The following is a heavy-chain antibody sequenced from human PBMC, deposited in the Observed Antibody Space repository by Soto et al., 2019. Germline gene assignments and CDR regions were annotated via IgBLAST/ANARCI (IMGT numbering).Heavy chain of an antibody. CDR2: LNAGNSNR. CDR3: ARGYDFVWGSYRSDAFDI. V-gene: IGHV1-3*01. Sequence: ASVKVSCKASGYTFTNNAIHWVRQAPGQRLEWLGWLNAGNSNREYSQKFQGRIIMTKDRSASTAYMELSSLRSEDTAVYYCARGYDFVWGSYRSDAFDIWGQ. D-gene: IGHD3-16*02. CDR1: GYTFTNNA. J-gene: IGHJ3*02.